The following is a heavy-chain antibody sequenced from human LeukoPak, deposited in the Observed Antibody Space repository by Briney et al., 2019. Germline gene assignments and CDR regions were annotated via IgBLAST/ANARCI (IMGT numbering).Heavy chain of an antibody. J-gene: IGHJ4*02. V-gene: IGHV5-51*01. CDR3: PRLHRIIAPAGSPPHTDS. D-gene: IGHD6-13*01. CDR1: GYSFTSYW. CDR2: IYPGDSDT. Sequence: GESLKISCKGSGYSFTSYWIGWVRQLPGKGLEWMGIIYPGDSDTRYSPSFQGQVTISADQSISTPYLQWRSMKASDTAMYSCPRLHRIIAPAGSPPHTDSSGPGTLVTASS.